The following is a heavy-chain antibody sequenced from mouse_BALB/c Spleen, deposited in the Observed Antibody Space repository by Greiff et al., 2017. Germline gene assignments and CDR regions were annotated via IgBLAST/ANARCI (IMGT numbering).Heavy chain of an antibody. CDR2: ISYSGST. D-gene: IGHD2-3*01. J-gene: IGHJ3*01. Sequence: EVKLMESGPGLVKPSQSLSLTCTVTGYSITSDYAWNWIRQFPGNKLEWMGYISYSGSTSYNPSLKSRISITRDTSKNQFFLQLNSVTTEDTATYYCALMGAYWGQGTLVTVSA. CDR3: ALMGAY. V-gene: IGHV3-2*02. CDR1: GYSITSDYA.